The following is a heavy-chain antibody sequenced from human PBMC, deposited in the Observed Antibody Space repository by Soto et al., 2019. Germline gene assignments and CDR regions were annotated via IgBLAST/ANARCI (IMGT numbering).Heavy chain of an antibody. CDR1: GGTFSSYA. Sequence: EASVKVSCKASGGTFSSYAISWVRQAPGQGLEWMGGIIPIFGTANYAQKFQGRVTITADESTSTAYMELSSLRSEDTAVYYCARASGIAAAGTRAWYYYYGMDVWGQGTTVTVSS. CDR2: IIPIFGTA. D-gene: IGHD6-13*01. V-gene: IGHV1-69*13. CDR3: ARASGIAAAGTRAWYYYYGMDV. J-gene: IGHJ6*02.